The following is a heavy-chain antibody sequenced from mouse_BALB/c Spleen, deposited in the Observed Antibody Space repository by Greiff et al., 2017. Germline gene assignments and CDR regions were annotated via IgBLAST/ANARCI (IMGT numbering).Heavy chain of an antibody. J-gene: IGHJ2*01. D-gene: IGHD2-12*01. CDR1: GFTFSDYY. CDR2: ISDGGTYT. CDR3: ARSAYYRGGGYYFDY. V-gene: IGHV5-4*02. Sequence: EVKLVESGGGLVKPGGSLKLSCAASGFTFSDYYMYWVRQTPEKRLEWVATISDGGTYTYYPDSVKGRFTISRDNAKNNLYLQMSSLKSEDTAMYYCARSAYYRGGGYYFDYWGQGTTLTVSS.